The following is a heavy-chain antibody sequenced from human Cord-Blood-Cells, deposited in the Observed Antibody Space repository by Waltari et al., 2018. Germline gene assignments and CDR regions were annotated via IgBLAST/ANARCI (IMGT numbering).Heavy chain of an antibody. CDR1: GFTFSSYE. J-gene: IGHJ3*02. Sequence: EVQLVESGGGLVQPGGSLRLSCAASGFTFSSYEMIWVRQAPGKGLEWVSYISSSGSTIYYADSVKGRFTISRDNAKNSLYLQMNSLRAEDTAVYYCARTNWVDAFDIWGQGTMVTDSS. D-gene: IGHD7-27*01. CDR3: ARTNWVDAFDI. V-gene: IGHV3-48*03. CDR2: ISSSGSTI.